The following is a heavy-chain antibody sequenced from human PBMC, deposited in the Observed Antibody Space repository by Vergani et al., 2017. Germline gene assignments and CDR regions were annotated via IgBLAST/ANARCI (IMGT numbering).Heavy chain of an antibody. Sequence: EVQLVESGGGLVKPGGSLRLSCAASGFTFSSYSMNWVRQAPGKGLEWVSSISCSSSYIYYADSVKGRFTISRDNAKNSLYLQMNSLRAEDTAVYYCARDNLERMVVGPDAFDIWGQGTMVTVSS. J-gene: IGHJ3*02. CDR2: ISCSSSYI. CDR3: ARDNLERMVVGPDAFDI. CDR1: GFTFSSYS. V-gene: IGHV3-21*01. D-gene: IGHD1-1*01.